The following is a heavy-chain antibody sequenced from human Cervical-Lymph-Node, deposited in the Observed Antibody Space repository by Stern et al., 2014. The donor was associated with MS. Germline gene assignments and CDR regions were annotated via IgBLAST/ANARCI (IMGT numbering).Heavy chain of an antibody. D-gene: IGHD4-11*01. CDR1: GYTFTTPNYG. CDR3: ARERLRDFNDYHFDS. V-gene: IGHV1-18*01. CDR2: ISSYKGNT. Sequence: QLEQSGPEVRQPWASVRVSCKASGYTFTTPNYGIAWVREAPGRGLEWMGWISSYKGNTVYAQNLQDRVAMTTDTSASTAYMELRSLRSDDTAFYYCARERLRDFNDYHFDSWGQGTLVTVSS. J-gene: IGHJ4*02.